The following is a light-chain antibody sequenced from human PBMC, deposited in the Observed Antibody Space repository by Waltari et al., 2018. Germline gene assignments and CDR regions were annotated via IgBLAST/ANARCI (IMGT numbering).Light chain of an antibody. CDR1: QSVLYSSNNKNY. CDR3: QQYYSTPLT. J-gene: IGKJ3*01. CDR2: WAT. Sequence: DIVMTQSPDSLAVSLGERATINCKSSQSVLYSSNNKNYLAWYQQKPGQPPNLLIYWATTRESGVPDLCSCVGSRTDFTLAISILQADDVAVYYCQQYYSTPLTFGPGTKVDIK. V-gene: IGKV4-1*01.